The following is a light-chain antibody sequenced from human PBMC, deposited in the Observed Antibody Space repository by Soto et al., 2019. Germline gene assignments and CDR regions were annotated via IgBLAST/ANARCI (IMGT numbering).Light chain of an antibody. CDR3: AECDDNRNGL. CDR2: SNN. V-gene: IGLV1-44*01. CDR1: SSNIGSNP. Sequence: QSVLTQPPSASGTPGQRVTISCSGSSSNIGSNPVNWYQQPPGTAPKLLIYSNNQWPSGFPDRFSGSKSGTSASLAISCLQSEDEADYYCAECDDNRNGLFSGETKLTVL. J-gene: IGLJ3*02.